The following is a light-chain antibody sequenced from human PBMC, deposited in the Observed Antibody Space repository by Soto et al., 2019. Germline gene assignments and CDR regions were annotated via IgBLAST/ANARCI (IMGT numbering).Light chain of an antibody. Sequence: DIVMTQSPATLSVSPGDRATLSCRASQSVSSYLAWYQHKPGQAPRLLINGASTRASGIPARFSGSGSGTEFTLTVTSLQSEDFAVYYCQQYNNWPWTFGQGTKVDIX. CDR3: QQYNNWPWT. CDR2: GAS. V-gene: IGKV3-15*01. CDR1: QSVSSY. J-gene: IGKJ1*01.